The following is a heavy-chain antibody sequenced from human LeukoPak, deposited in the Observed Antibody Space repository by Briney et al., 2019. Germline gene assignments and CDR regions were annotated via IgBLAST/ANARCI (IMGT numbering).Heavy chain of an antibody. J-gene: IGHJ4*02. CDR2: IYYSGST. D-gene: IGHD6-13*01. CDR3: AREGEIAAAGTFRH. V-gene: IGHV4-30-4*08. CDR1: GGSISSGDYY. Sequence: SETLSLTCTVSGGSISSGDYYWSWIRQPPGKGLEWIGYIYYSGSTYYNPSPKSRVTISVDTSKNQFSLKLSSVTAADTAVYYCAREGEIAAAGTFRHWGQGTLVTVSS.